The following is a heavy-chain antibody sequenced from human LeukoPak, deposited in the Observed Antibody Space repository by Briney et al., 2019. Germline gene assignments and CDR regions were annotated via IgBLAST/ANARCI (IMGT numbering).Heavy chain of an antibody. CDR3: ARGPSSGQYVSPLDY. D-gene: IGHD6-25*01. CDR1: GDSISSFS. J-gene: IGHJ4*02. CDR2: LYYSGTA. Sequence: SETLSLTCTVSGDSISSFSWSWIRQSPGKRLEWFGYLYYSGTANYNPSLRSRVTISSDTSKNQFSLKLSSLTAADTAMYYCARGPSSGQYVSPLDYWGQGTLVTVSS. V-gene: IGHV4-59*01.